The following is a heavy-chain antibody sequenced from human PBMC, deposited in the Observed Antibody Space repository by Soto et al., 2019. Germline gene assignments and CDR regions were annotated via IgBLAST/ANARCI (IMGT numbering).Heavy chain of an antibody. CDR1: GFTFSSYG. Sequence: GSLRLSCAASGFTFSSYGMHWVRQAPGKGLEWVAVISYDGSNKYYADSVKGRFTISRDNSKNTLYLQMNSLRAEDTAVYYCARATSSSPPGYWGQGTLVTVSS. D-gene: IGHD6-6*01. V-gene: IGHV3-30*03. J-gene: IGHJ4*02. CDR2: ISYDGSNK. CDR3: ARATSSSPPGY.